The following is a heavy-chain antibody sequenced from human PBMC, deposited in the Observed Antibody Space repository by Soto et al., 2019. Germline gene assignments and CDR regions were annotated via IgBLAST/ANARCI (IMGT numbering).Heavy chain of an antibody. D-gene: IGHD2-15*01. CDR2: IDPSDSYT. V-gene: IGHV5-10-1*01. CDR3: ARHYRVVVVAADGLFDY. J-gene: IGHJ4*02. CDR1: GYSFTSYW. Sequence: GESLKISCKGSGYSFTSYWISWVRQMPGKGLEWMGRIDPSDSYTNYSPSFQGHVTISADKSISTAYLQWSSLKASDTAMYYCARHYRVVVVAADGLFDYWGQGTLVTSPQ.